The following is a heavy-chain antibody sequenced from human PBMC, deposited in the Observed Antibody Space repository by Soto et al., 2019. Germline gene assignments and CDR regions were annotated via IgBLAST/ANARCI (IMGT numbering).Heavy chain of an antibody. Sequence: GGSLRLSCAASGFTVSSNYMSWVRQAPGKGLEWVSVIYSGGSTYYADSVKGRFTISRDNSENTLYLQMNSLRAEDTAVYYCARDGSFEGWDWYFDLWGRGTLVTVSS. J-gene: IGHJ2*01. V-gene: IGHV3-53*01. CDR3: ARDGSFEGWDWYFDL. CDR2: IYSGGST. D-gene: IGHD3-10*01. CDR1: GFTVSSNY.